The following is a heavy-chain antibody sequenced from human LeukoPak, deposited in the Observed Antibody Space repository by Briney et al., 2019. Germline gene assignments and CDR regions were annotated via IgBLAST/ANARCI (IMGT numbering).Heavy chain of an antibody. Sequence: GASVKVSCKASGGTFSSYAISWVRQAPGQGLEWMGGIIPIFGTANYAQKFQGRVTITADESTSTAYMELSSLRSEDTAVYYCARSRPIVVVPAAIAGWFDPWGQGTLVTVSS. CDR1: GGTFSSYA. CDR2: IIPIFGTA. D-gene: IGHD2-2*02. V-gene: IGHV1-69*13. J-gene: IGHJ5*02. CDR3: ARSRPIVVVPAAIAGWFDP.